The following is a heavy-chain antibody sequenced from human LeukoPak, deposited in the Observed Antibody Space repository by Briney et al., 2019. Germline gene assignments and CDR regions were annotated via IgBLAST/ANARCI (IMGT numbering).Heavy chain of an antibody. D-gene: IGHD3-22*01. Sequence: SETLSLTCTVSGGSISSSSYYWGWIRQPPGKGLEWIGSIYYSGSTYYNPSLKSRVTISVDTSKNQFSLKLSSVTAADTAVYYCARHGYYDSNGLPKNWFDPWGQGTLVTVSS. J-gene: IGHJ5*02. CDR3: ARHGYYDSNGLPKNWFDP. CDR2: IYYSGST. V-gene: IGHV4-39*01. CDR1: GGSISSSSYY.